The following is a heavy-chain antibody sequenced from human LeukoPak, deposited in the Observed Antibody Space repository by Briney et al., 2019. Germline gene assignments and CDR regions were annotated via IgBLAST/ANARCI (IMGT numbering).Heavy chain of an antibody. CDR1: GGSISSSSYY. CDR2: IYYSGST. Sequence: SETLSLTCTVSGGSISSSSYYWGWIRQPPGEGLEWIGSIYYSGSTYYSPSLKSRVTISVDTSKNQSSLKLSSVTAADTAVYYCAREVMEWSTKIDYWGQGTLVTVSS. J-gene: IGHJ4*02. D-gene: IGHD3-3*01. V-gene: IGHV4-39*07. CDR3: AREVMEWSTKIDY.